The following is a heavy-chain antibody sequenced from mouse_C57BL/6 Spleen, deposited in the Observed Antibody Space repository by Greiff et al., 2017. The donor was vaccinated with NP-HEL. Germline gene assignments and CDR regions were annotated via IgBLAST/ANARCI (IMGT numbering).Heavy chain of an antibody. V-gene: IGHV1-64*01. CDR1: GYTFTSYW. CDR2: IHPNSGST. Sequence: QVQLQQPGAELVKPGASVKLSCKASGYTFTSYWMHWVKQRPGQGLEWIGMIHPNSGSTNYNEKFKSKATLTVDKSSSTAYMQLSSLTSEDSAVYYCARPGIYDYDLYYAMDYWGQGTSVTVSS. J-gene: IGHJ4*01. CDR3: ARPGIYDYDLYYAMDY. D-gene: IGHD2-4*01.